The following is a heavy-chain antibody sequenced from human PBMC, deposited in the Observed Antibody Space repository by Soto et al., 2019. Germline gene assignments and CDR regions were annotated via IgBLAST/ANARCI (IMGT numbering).Heavy chain of an antibody. CDR1: GFTFSTYA. V-gene: IGHV3-64*01. CDR2: ISSNGRST. J-gene: IGHJ4*02. Sequence: EVQLVESGGGLVQPGGSLRLSCATSGFTFSTYAMHWVRQAPGTGLDYVSAISSNGRSTYYANSVKGRFTISRDKSKNAVYLQMDSLRAEDMAVYYCARDRCTNGVCYAPSDYWGQGTLVTVSA. CDR3: ARDRCTNGVCYAPSDY. D-gene: IGHD2-8*01.